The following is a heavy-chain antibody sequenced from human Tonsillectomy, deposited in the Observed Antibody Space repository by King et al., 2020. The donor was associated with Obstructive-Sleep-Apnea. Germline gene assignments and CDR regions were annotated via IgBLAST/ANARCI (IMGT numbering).Heavy chain of an antibody. D-gene: IGHD3-10*01. J-gene: IGHJ5*02. V-gene: IGHV3-33*01. CDR2: IWYVGSNK. CDR3: ARGMGVTMVRGVIIPNWFDP. CDR1: GFTFSSYG. Sequence: VQLVESGGGVVQPGRSLRLSCAASGFTFSSYGMHWVRQAPGKGLEWVAVIWYVGSNKYYADSVKGRFTISRDNSKNTLYLQMNSLRAEDTAVYYCARGMGVTMVRGVIIPNWFDPWGQGTLVTVSS.